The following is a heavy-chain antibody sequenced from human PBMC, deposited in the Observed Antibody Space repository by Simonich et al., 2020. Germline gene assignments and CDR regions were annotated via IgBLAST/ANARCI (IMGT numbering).Heavy chain of an antibody. CDR1: GGSFSDYD. Sequence: QLQLQHWGAGLLKPSETLSLTCAVYGGSFSDYDGSLIRQPPGKGMEWIGEINHSGSTNYNPSLKSRVTISVDTSKNQFSLKLSSVTAADTAVYYCARHLQLGPFDYWGQGTLVTVSS. CDR3: ARHLQLGPFDY. V-gene: IGHV4-34*01. D-gene: IGHD1-1*01. J-gene: IGHJ4*02. CDR2: INHSGST.